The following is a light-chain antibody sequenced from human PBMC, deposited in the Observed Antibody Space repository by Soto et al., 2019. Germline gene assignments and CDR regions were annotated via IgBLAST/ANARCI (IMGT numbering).Light chain of an antibody. CDR3: CSYAGDGSYVI. CDR1: NSDVGTYNY. V-gene: IGLV2-8*01. CDR2: EVN. J-gene: IGLJ2*01. Sequence: QSALAQPPSASGSPGQSVTITCTGTNSDVGTYNYVSWYQHHPGKAPKFLIYEVNKRPSGVSNRFSGSKSGNTASLTISGLQAEDEADYYCCSYAGDGSYVIFGGGTKLTVL.